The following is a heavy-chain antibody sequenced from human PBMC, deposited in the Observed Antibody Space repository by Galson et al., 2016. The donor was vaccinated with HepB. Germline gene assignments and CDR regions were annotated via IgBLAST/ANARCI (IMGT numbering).Heavy chain of an antibody. D-gene: IGHD4/OR15-4a*01. Sequence: SETLSLTCTVSGASIRTYYWSWIRQAPGKGLEWVGHIYNGGSTQYNPSLKSRVTMSLDMSKNHFSLNLRSVTASDTAVYYCARGRVGAPNYWYYDLWGRGTQVTVSS. J-gene: IGHJ2*01. CDR3: ARGRVGAPNYWYYDL. CDR1: GASIRTYY. V-gene: IGHV4-59*01. CDR2: IYNGGST.